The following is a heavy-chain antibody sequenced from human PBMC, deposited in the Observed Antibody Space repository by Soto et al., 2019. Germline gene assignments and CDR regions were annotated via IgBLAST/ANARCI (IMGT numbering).Heavy chain of an antibody. CDR3: ARLKNWFDP. Sequence: SETLSLTCTVSGGSISSSSYYWGWIRQPPGKGLEWIGSIYYSGSTYYNPSLKSRVTISVDTSKNQFSLKLSSVTAADTAVYYCARLKNWFDPWGQGTLVTVSS. J-gene: IGHJ5*02. CDR2: IYYSGST. CDR1: GGSISSSSYY. V-gene: IGHV4-39*01.